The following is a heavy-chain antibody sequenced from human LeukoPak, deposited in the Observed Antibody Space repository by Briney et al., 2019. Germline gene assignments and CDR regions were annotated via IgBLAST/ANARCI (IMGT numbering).Heavy chain of an antibody. J-gene: IGHJ5*02. D-gene: IGHD2-2*01. CDR2: IYSGGST. V-gene: IGHV3-66*02. Sequence: PGVSLGLSCAASGFTVSSNYMSWVRQAPGKGLKWVSVIYSGGSTYYADSVKGRFTISRDNSKNTLYLQMNSLRAEDTAVYYCARERTYCSSTSCYNWFDPWGQGTLVTVSS. CDR1: GFTVSSNY. CDR3: ARERTYCSSTSCYNWFDP.